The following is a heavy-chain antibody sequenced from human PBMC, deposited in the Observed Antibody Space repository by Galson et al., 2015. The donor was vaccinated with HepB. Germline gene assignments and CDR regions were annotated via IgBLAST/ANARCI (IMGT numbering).Heavy chain of an antibody. D-gene: IGHD3-10*01. CDR1: GGSISSSSYY. Sequence: LSLTCTVSGGSISSSSYYWGWIRQPPGKGLEWIGSIYYSGSTYYNPSLKSRVTISVDTSKNQFSLKLSSVTAADTAVYYCARRAAYYYGSGSWYYFDYWGQGTLGTVSS. J-gene: IGHJ4*02. V-gene: IGHV4-39*01. CDR3: ARRAAYYYGSGSWYYFDY. CDR2: IYYSGST.